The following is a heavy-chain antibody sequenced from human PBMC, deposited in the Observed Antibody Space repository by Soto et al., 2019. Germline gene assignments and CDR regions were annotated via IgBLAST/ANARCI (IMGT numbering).Heavy chain of an antibody. CDR2: IYYSGST. CDR1: GYSISSSNW. J-gene: IGHJ4*02. Sequence: SETLSLTCAVSGYSISSSNWWGWIRQPPGKGLEWTGYIYYSGSTYYNPSLKSRVTMSVDTSRNQFSLKLSSVTAVDTAVYYCASQHYYDSSGYYVVYWGQGTLVTVSS. CDR3: ASQHYYDSSGYYVVY. V-gene: IGHV4-28*01. D-gene: IGHD3-22*01.